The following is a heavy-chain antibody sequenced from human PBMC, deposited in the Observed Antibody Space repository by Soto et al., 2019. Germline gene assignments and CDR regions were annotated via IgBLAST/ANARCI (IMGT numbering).Heavy chain of an antibody. V-gene: IGHV4-30-2*01. CDR3: ASRGGGWFDP. D-gene: IGHD3-10*01. Sequence: SETLSLTCAVSGGSISSGGYSWSWIRQPPGKGLEWSGYIYHSGSTYYNPSLKSRVTISVDRSKNQFSLKLSSVTAAGTAVYYCASRGGGWFDPWGQGTLVTVSS. CDR1: GGSISSGGYS. CDR2: IYHSGST. J-gene: IGHJ5*02.